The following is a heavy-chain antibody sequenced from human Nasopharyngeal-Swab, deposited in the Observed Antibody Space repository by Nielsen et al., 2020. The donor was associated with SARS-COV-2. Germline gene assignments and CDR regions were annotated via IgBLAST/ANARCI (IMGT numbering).Heavy chain of an antibody. Sequence: WIRQPPGEGLEWIGYIYYSGSTYCNPSLKSRVTISVDTSKNQFSLKLSSVTAADTAVYYCARDSGVAGTKYYYYGMDVWGQGTTVTVSS. CDR3: ARDSGVAGTKYYYYGMDV. D-gene: IGHD6-19*01. J-gene: IGHJ6*02. V-gene: IGHV4-30-4*01. CDR2: IYYSGST.